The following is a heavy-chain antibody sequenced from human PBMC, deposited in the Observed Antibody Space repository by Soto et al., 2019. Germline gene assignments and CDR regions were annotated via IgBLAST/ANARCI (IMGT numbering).Heavy chain of an antibody. CDR3: ARELYGGSGSYYNVRAFDI. J-gene: IGHJ3*02. Sequence: PSETLSLTCTVSGGPTSGGSYYWGWIRQPPGKGLEWIGSISYSGSTHYNPSLKSRVTISVDTSKNQFSLNLNSVTAADTAVYYCARELYGGSGSYYNVRAFDIWGQGTMVTVSS. D-gene: IGHD3-10*01. CDR1: GGPTSGGSYY. CDR2: ISYSGST. V-gene: IGHV4-39*07.